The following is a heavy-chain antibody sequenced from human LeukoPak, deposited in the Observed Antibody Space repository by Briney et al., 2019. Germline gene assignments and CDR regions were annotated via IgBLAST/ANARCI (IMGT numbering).Heavy chain of an antibody. D-gene: IGHD1-26*01. CDR2: ISGSSGST. J-gene: IGHJ4*02. CDR3: ARRSYYDLDYFDY. V-gene: IGHV3-23*01. Sequence: GGSLRLSCAASGFTFSSYAMSWVRQAPGKGLEWVSAISGSSGSTYYADSVKGRFTLSRDNSKNTLYLQMNSLRAKDTAVYYCARRSYYDLDYFDYWGQGTLVTVSS. CDR1: GFTFSSYA.